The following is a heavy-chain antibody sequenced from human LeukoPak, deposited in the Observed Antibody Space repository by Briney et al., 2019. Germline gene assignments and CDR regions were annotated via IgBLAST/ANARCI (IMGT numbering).Heavy chain of an antibody. D-gene: IGHD6-13*01. CDR1: GGSFSGYY. V-gene: IGHV4-34*01. CDR3: ARSSSWPSD. Sequence: PSETLSLTCAVYGGSFSGYYWSWIRQPPGKGLEWIGEINHSGSTNYNPSLKSRVTISVDTSKNQFSLKLSSMTAADTAVYYCARSSSWPSDWGQGTLVTVSS. CDR2: INHSGST. J-gene: IGHJ4*02.